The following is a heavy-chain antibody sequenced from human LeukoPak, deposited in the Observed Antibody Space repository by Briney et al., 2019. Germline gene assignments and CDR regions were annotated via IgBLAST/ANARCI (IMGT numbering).Heavy chain of an antibody. V-gene: IGHV4-30-4*07. CDR3: VRGVGGEYFYFDR. Sequence: SETLSLTCTVSGGSISSDGHSWSWIRQPPGKGLEWVGYIYHSGAAYHNPSLKSRLALSVDTSNNQFSLRLRSVTAADTAVYYCVRGVGGEYFYFDRWGLGALVTVSA. D-gene: IGHD1-26*01. CDR1: GGSISSDGHS. CDR2: IYHSGAA. J-gene: IGHJ4*02.